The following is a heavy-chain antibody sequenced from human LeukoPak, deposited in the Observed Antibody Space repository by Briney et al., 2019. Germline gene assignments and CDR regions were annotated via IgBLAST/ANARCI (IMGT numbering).Heavy chain of an antibody. CDR2: ISSSSSCI. V-gene: IGHV3-21*01. J-gene: IGHJ3*02. Sequence: GGSLRLSCAASGFTFSSYSMNWVRQAPGKGLEWVSSISSSSSCIYYADSVKGRFTISRDNAKNSLYLQMNSLRAEDTAVYYCARAGGGYDHDAFDIWGQGTMVTVSS. CDR3: ARAGGGYDHDAFDI. CDR1: GFTFSSYS. D-gene: IGHD5-12*01.